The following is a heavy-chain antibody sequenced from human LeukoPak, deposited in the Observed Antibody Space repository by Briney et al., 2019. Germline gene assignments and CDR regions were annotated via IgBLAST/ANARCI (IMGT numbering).Heavy chain of an antibody. Sequence: GGSLRLSCAASGFTFSTYWMAWVRQAPGKGLEWVANIKYDGSEKYYVDSVKGRFTIPRDNAKNSLYLQMNSLRDEDTAVYYCARDLVIEPTGDWFDPWGQGTLVIVSS. V-gene: IGHV3-7*01. CDR2: IKYDGSEK. D-gene: IGHD2/OR15-2a*01. CDR3: ARDLVIEPTGDWFDP. J-gene: IGHJ5*02. CDR1: GFTFSTYW.